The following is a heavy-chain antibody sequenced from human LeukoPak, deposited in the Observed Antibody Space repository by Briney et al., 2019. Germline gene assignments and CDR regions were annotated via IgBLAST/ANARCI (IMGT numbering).Heavy chain of an antibody. D-gene: IGHD1-26*01. Sequence: GGSLRLSCAASGFTFSLYWMPWVRQGPGKRLMWVSRLNEDRSTADYADSVKGRFTMSRDNAKGKVFLEMSSLTVEDTAIYFCVRERIYYSDLAYKERENFDPWGRGTLVTVSS. CDR1: GFTFSLYW. CDR2: LNEDRSTA. V-gene: IGHV3-74*01. J-gene: IGHJ5*02. CDR3: VRERIYYSDLAYKERENFDP.